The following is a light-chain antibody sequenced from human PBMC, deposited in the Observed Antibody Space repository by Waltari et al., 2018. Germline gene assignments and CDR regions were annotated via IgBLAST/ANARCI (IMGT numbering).Light chain of an antibody. J-gene: IGKJ2*03. Sequence: EIVMPQSPATLSLSPGETATLSCGASQSVGSSVAWYHQKPGQAPKLLVHGASFRATGIPDRFSGSGSRTDFTLTITSLEPEDVGVYHCQQYNDLMYSFGQGTKVEIK. CDR3: QQYNDLMYS. CDR2: GAS. CDR1: QSVGSS. V-gene: IGKV3D-7*01.